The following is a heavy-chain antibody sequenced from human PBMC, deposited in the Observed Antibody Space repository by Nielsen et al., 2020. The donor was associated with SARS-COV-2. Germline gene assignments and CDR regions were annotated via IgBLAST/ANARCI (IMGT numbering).Heavy chain of an antibody. Sequence: SVKVSCKVSGGALTLFSMHWVRQAPGQGLEWMGGIIPIFGTANYAQKFQGRVTITADKSTSTAYMELSSLRSEDTAVYYCARGGPTVNYYYYYGMDVWGQGTTVTVSS. CDR1: GGALTLFS. CDR3: ARGGPTVNYYYYYGMDV. D-gene: IGHD4-11*01. V-gene: IGHV1-69*06. CDR2: IIPIFGTA. J-gene: IGHJ6*02.